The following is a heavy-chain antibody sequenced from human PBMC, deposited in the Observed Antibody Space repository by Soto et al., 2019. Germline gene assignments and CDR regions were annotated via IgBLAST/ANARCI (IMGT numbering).Heavy chain of an antibody. CDR3: ARLYGSRPYDY. D-gene: IGHD6-19*01. J-gene: IGHJ4*02. V-gene: IGHV4-59*08. Sequence: TSETLSLTCTVSGGSISSYYWSWIRQPPGKGLVWFGYIYYSGSTNYNPSLKSRVTISVDTSKNQFSLKLSSVTAADTAVYYCARLYGSRPYDYWGQGTLVTVSS. CDR1: GGSISSYY. CDR2: IYYSGST.